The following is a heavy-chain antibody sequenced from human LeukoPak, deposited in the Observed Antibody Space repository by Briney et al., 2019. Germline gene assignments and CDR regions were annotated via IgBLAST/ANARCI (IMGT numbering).Heavy chain of an antibody. CDR3: ARAVTYFYGSVTYDWFDP. CDR1: GFSLSNYW. CDR2: IKSDGST. Sequence: GGSLRLSCAVSGFSLSNYWIHWVRQTPGKGLVWVSRIKSDGSTIYADSVKGRFTISRDNARNTLYLQMNSLRVEDTAMYYCARAVTYFYGSVTYDWFDPWGQGTLVTVSS. V-gene: IGHV3-74*01. J-gene: IGHJ5*02. D-gene: IGHD3-10*01.